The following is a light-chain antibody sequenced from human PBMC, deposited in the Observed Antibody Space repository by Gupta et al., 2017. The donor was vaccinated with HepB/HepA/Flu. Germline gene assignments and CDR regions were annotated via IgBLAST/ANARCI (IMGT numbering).Light chain of an antibody. Sequence: DIQMTQPPSFMSASVGDRVTITCRASQSITYYLNWYRQKPGKAPKILIYGASSLQSGVPSRFSGSGSGTDFTLTISSLQPEDFAIYYCQQTYSPPYTFGQGTNLEIK. J-gene: IGKJ2*01. V-gene: IGKV1-39*01. CDR3: QQTYSPPYT. CDR2: GAS. CDR1: QSITYY.